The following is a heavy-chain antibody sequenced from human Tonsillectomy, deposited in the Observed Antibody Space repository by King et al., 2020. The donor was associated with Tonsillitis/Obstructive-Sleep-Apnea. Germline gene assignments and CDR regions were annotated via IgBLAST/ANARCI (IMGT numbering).Heavy chain of an antibody. CDR1: GYTFISYY. CDR3: ARDLTYYDFWSGYAPDV. CDR2: INPSGGST. D-gene: IGHD3-3*01. J-gene: IGHJ6*02. Sequence: VQLVESGAEVKKPGASVKVSCKASGYTFISYYMHWVRQAPGQGLEWMGIINPSGGSTSYAQKFQGRVTMTRDTSTSTVYMELSSLRSEDTAVYYCARDLTYYDFWSGYAPDVWGLGTTVTVSS. V-gene: IGHV1-46*01.